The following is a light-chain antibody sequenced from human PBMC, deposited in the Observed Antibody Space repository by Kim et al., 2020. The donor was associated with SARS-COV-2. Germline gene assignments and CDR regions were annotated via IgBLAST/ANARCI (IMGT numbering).Light chain of an antibody. CDR2: DVN. J-gene: IGLJ2*01. Sequence: GQSIAISCTGTSSDVGGYKVVSWYQQHPGKAPNLLIYDVNNRPSGVSDRFSGSKSGNTASLTISGLQAEDEADYYCTSYTRSSTLVFGGGTQLTVL. V-gene: IGLV2-14*03. CDR1: SSDVGGYKV. CDR3: TSYTRSSTLV.